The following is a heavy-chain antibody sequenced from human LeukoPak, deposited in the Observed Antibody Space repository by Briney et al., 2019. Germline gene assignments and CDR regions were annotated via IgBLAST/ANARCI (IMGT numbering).Heavy chain of an antibody. CDR1: GGSISSSSYY. CDR3: ARRWYSSSSAFDI. D-gene: IGHD6-6*01. V-gene: IGHV4-39*01. CDR2: IYYSGST. J-gene: IGHJ3*02. Sequence: KPSETLSLTRTVSGGSISSSSYYWGWIRQPPGKGLEWIGSIYYSGSTYYNPSLKSRVTISVDTSKNQFSLKLSSVTAADTAVYYCARRWYSSSSAFDIWGQGTMVTVSS.